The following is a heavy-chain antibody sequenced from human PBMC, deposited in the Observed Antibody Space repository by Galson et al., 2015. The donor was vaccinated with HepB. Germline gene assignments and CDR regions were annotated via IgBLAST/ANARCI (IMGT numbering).Heavy chain of an antibody. J-gene: IGHJ5*02. D-gene: IGHD6-6*01. CDR3: ASAYSSSAGSWFDP. Sequence: SVKVSCKASGYTFTGYYMHWVRQAPGQGLEWMGWINPNSGGTNYAQKFQGRVTMTRDTSISTAYMELSRLRSDDTAVYYCASAYSSSAGSWFDPWGQGTLVTVSS. CDR1: GYTFTGYY. CDR2: INPNSGGT. V-gene: IGHV1-2*02.